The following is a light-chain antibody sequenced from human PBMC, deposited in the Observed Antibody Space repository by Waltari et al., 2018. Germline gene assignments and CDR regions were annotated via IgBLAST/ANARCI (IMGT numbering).Light chain of an antibody. Sequence: EIVLTQSPAPLSLSPGERATLPCRASPSGSSYLAWYQQTPGQAPRLLNYDASNRATGIPARFSGSGSGTDFTLTIRSLEPEDFAVYYCQQRSNWPPTLTFGGGTKVEIK. J-gene: IGKJ4*01. CDR2: DAS. CDR1: PSGSSY. V-gene: IGKV3-11*01. CDR3: QQRSNWPPTLT.